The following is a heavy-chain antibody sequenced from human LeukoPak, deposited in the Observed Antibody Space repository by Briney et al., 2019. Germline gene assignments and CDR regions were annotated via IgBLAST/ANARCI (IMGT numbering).Heavy chain of an antibody. CDR2: MTGDGRTR. D-gene: IGHD3-10*01. V-gene: IGHV3-43*02. CDR3: VKDTFTMLRGVLSDYYHGMHV. Sequence: PAGGSLRLSCAASVFPFYDYAMHWVRQVPGKGLEWVSLMTGDGRTRHYADSVKGRFTISKDNSKETLYLQMNSLRPEDSGIYYCVKDTFTMLRGVLSDYYHGMHVWGQGTTVTVSS. J-gene: IGHJ6*02. CDR1: VFPFYDYA.